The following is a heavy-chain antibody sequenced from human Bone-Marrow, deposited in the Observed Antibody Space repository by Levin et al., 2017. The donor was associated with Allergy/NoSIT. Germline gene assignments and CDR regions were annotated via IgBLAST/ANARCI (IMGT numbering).Heavy chain of an antibody. J-gene: IGHJ6*02. Sequence: ASVKVSCKASGYTFNRYGISWVRQAPGQGLEWMGWISAYTGDRESAQNLQGRVTMTTDTSTNTAYMELRSLRSDDTAVYYCAGDRVQGAVIIPGGSYYYGLDVWGQGTTVTVSS. CDR3: AGDRVQGAVIIPGGSYYYGLDV. V-gene: IGHV1-18*01. CDR2: ISAYTGDR. CDR1: GYTFNRYG. D-gene: IGHD4-23*01.